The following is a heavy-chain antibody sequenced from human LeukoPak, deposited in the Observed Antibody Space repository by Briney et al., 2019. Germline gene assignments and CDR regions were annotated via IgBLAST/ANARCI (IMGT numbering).Heavy chain of an antibody. V-gene: IGHV4-4*09. CDR1: GDSVSSGY. J-gene: IGHJ1*01. CDR3: AGRGHRYSRD. Sequence: PSETLSLICNVSGDSVSSGYWSWIRQSPGKGLEWIGFIQDTGITDYNPSLKRRLLMSLDTSKNQFSLNLRSVTAAETAVYYCAGRGHRYSRDWGQGILVTISS. CDR2: IQDTGIT. D-gene: IGHD2-15*01.